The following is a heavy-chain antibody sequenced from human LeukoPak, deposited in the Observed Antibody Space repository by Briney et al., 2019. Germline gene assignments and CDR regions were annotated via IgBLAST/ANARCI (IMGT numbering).Heavy chain of an antibody. CDR3: ARLQQWLVEDAFDI. D-gene: IGHD6-19*01. CDR1: GYSFATYW. J-gene: IGHJ3*02. Sequence: GESLKISCKGSGYSFATYWIGWVRQMPGKGLEWMGINYPGDSDTTYSPSFQGQVTMSADKSISTAYLQWSSLKASDTAMYYCARLQQWLVEDAFDIWGQGTMVTVSS. CDR2: NYPGDSDT. V-gene: IGHV5-51*01.